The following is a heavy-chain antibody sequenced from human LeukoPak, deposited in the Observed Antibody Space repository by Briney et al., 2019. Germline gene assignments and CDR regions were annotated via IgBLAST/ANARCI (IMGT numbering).Heavy chain of an antibody. CDR3: AKKIRSGWSPFDY. J-gene: IGHJ4*02. CDR1: GFTFSSYG. CDR2: ISGSGGST. Sequence: PGGSLRLSCAASGFTFSSYGMSWVRQAPGKGLEWVSAISGSGGSTYYADSVKGRFTISRDNSKNTLYLQMNSLRAEDTAVYYCAKKIRSGWSPFDYWGQGTLVTVSS. V-gene: IGHV3-23*01. D-gene: IGHD6-19*01.